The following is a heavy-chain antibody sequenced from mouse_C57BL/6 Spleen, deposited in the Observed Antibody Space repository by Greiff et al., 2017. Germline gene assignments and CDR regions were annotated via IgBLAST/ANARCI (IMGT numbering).Heavy chain of an antibody. Sequence: ESGPGLVKPSQSLSLTCSVTGYSITSGYYWNWIRQFPGNKLEWMGYISYDGSNNYNPSLKNRISITRDTSKNQFFLKLNSVTTEDTATYYCARALYYYGSSPYYFDYWGQGTTLT. J-gene: IGHJ2*01. D-gene: IGHD1-1*01. CDR2: ISYDGSN. CDR3: ARALYYYGSSPYYFDY. V-gene: IGHV3-6*01. CDR1: GYSITSGYY.